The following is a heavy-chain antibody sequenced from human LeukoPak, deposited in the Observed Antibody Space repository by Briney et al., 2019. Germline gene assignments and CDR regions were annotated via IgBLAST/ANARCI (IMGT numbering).Heavy chain of an antibody. CDR3: ARQATRDAFDI. V-gene: IGHV5-51*01. D-gene: IGHD4-11*01. Sequence: GESLKISCKGFGYSFTSYWIGWVRQMPGKGLEWMGIIYPGDSDTRYSPSFQGQVTISADKSINTAYLQWNSLKASDTAMYYCARQATRDAFDIWGQGTMVTVSS. CDR1: GYSFTSYW. J-gene: IGHJ3*02. CDR2: IYPGDSDT.